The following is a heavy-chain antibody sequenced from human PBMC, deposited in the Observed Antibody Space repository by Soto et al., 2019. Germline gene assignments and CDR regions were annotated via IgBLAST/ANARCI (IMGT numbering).Heavy chain of an antibody. D-gene: IGHD1-26*01. CDR2: ISDSGDST. CDR1: GFTFSSYA. J-gene: IGHJ4*02. V-gene: IGHV3-23*01. Sequence: LRLSCAASGFTFSSYAMSWVRQAPGKGLEWVSGISDSGDSTYYADSVKGQFTISRDNSKNTLYLQMNSLRAEDTAVYYCAKEGGSGTYYAYWGQGTLVTVSS. CDR3: AKEGGSGTYYAY.